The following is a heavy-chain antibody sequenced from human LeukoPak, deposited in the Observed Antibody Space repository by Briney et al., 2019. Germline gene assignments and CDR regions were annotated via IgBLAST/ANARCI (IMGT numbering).Heavy chain of an antibody. CDR2: INPNSGGT. V-gene: IGHV1-2*02. J-gene: IGHJ6*03. CDR3: ASGLSSLFSFGAALDYYMDV. CDR1: GYTFTGYY. D-gene: IGHD5-18*01. Sequence: ASVKVSCKASGYTFTGYYMHWVRQAPGQGLEWMGWINPNSGGTNYAQKFKGRVTMTRDTSISTAYMELSRLRSDDTAMYYCASGLSSLFSFGAALDYYMDVWGKGTPVTVSS.